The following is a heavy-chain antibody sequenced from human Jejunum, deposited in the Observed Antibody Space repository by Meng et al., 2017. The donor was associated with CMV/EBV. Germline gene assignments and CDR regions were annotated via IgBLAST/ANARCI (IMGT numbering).Heavy chain of an antibody. CDR2: IRFDGGNK. D-gene: IGHD6-13*01. Sequence: TFGMYWVRQAPAKGLEWVAYIRFDGGNKQYADSVKGRFTISRDNSKNTLYLQMNSLTFEDAAVYYCTMPAAGTPPQYFQHWGQGTLVTVSS. J-gene: IGHJ1*01. V-gene: IGHV3-30*02. CDR1: TFG. CDR3: TMPAAGTPPQYFQH.